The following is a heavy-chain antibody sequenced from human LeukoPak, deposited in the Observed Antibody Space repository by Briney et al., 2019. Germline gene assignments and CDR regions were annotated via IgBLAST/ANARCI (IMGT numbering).Heavy chain of an antibody. V-gene: IGHV1-2*06. CDR3: ARGTDCSGGSCLDY. J-gene: IGHJ4*02. CDR1: GYTFTGNF. D-gene: IGHD2-15*01. CDR2: INPDSGGA. Sequence: ASVKVSCKASGYTFTGNFMHWVRQAPGQGLEWMGLINPDSGGANYAQEFQGRVTMTRDTSISTAYMELSRLRSDDTAVYYCARGTDCSGGSCLDYWGQGTLVTVSS.